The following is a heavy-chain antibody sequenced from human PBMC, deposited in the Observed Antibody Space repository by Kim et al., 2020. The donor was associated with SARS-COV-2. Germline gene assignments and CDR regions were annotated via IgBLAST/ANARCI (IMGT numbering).Heavy chain of an antibody. CDR3: HTAVTTVRHSGYF. CDR1: GGSISSSRCY. Sequence: SETLSLTCTVSGGSISSSRCYWSRLRQPPGLERVWFGSFYDSGSSYSTPTLQSPVTISAATSQNSLSLKPVSVTAAAMAVYACHTAVTTVRHSGYF. D-gene: IGHD3-10*01. CDR2: FYDSGSS. V-gene: IGHV4-39*01. J-gene: IGHJ4*03.